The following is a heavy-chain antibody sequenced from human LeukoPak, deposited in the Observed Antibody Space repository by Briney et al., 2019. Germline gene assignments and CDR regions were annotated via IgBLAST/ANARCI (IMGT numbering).Heavy chain of an antibody. V-gene: IGHV3-11*05. CDR2: ISSSSSYT. D-gene: IGHD3-16*01. J-gene: IGHJ5*02. CDR3: ARDRGYDYVWGSSKPYNWFDP. Sequence: PGGSLRLSCAASGFTFSDYYMSWIRQAPGKGLEWVSYISSSSSYTNYADSVKGRFTISRGNAKNSLYLQMNSLRAEDTAVYYCARDRGYDYVWGSSKPYNWFDPWGQGTLVTVSS. CDR1: GFTFSDYY.